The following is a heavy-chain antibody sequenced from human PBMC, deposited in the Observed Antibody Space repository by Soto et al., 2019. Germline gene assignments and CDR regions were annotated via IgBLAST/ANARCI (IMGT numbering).Heavy chain of an antibody. D-gene: IGHD3-9*01. J-gene: IGHJ4*01. CDR2: ISANNGNA. CDR3: ARAFYYDILTGSSAFDY. CDR1: GYTFTNYD. V-gene: IGHV1-18*01. Sequence: ASVKVSCKASGYTFTNYDISWVRQAPGQGLEWMGWISANNGNANYAQNLQGRVTMTTDTSTSTTYMEVRSLRSDDTAVYYCARAFYYDILTGSSAFDYWGQGTLVTV.